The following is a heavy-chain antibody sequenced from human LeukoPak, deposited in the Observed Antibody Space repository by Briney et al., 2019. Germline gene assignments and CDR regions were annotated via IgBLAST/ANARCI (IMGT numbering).Heavy chain of an antibody. D-gene: IGHD3-10*01. CDR3: GRSPDGVDN. J-gene: IGHJ4*02. V-gene: IGHV3-21*01. Sequence: GESLRLSCAASGFTFSSYSMNWVRQAPGKGLEWVSSISGSSSYINYADSVKGRFTISRDNAQNSLFLQLNSLRAEDTAVYYCGRSPDGVDNWGQGTLVTVSS. CDR1: GFTFSSYS. CDR2: ISGSSSYI.